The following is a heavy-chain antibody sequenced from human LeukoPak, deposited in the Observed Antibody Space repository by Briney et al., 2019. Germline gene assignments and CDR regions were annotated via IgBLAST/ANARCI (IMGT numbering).Heavy chain of an antibody. D-gene: IGHD6-19*01. CDR2: IYTSGST. CDR1: DGSISSYY. V-gene: IGHV4-4*07. Sequence: SETLSLTCTVSDGSISSYYWRCIRQPAGKGLEWIGRIYTSGSTNYNPSLKSRVTMSVDTSKNQFSLKLSSVTAADTAVYYCARGAVAGHYYYYYGMDVWGQGSTVTVSS. J-gene: IGHJ6*02. CDR3: ARGAVAGHYYYYYGMDV.